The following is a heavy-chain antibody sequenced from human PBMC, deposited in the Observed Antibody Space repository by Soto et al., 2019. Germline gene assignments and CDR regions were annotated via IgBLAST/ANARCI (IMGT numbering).Heavy chain of an antibody. D-gene: IGHD4-17*01. CDR2: IAYDGSNK. Sequence: QVQLVDSGGGVVQPGRSLRLSCVASGFTFSHYAMHWVRQAPGKGLEWVAVIAYDGSNKYYADSVQGRFTISRDNSRNTLYLQMTSPRGEDTAVYYCAREDYGAHHFDYWGQGTLVTVSS. V-gene: IGHV3-30-3*01. J-gene: IGHJ4*02. CDR3: AREDYGAHHFDY. CDR1: GFTFSHYA.